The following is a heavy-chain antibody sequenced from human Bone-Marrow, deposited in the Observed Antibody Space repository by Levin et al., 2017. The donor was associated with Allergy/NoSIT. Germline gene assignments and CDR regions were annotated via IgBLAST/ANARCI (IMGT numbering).Heavy chain of an antibody. CDR2: INAGNGNT. J-gene: IGHJ4*02. CDR3: ARSIYGFWSGP. CDR1: GYTFTSYA. V-gene: IGHV1-3*01. Sequence: GESLKISCKASGYTFTSYAMHWVRQAPGQRLEWMGWINAGNGNTKYSQKFQGRVTITRDTSASTAYMELSSLRSEDTAVYYCARSIYGFWSGPWGQGTLVTVSS. D-gene: IGHD3-3*01.